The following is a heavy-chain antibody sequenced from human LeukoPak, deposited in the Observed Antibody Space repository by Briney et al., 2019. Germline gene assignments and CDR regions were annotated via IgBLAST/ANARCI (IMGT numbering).Heavy chain of an antibody. CDR1: GFAFGDYA. V-gene: IGHV3-49*03. Sequence: PGGSLRLSCTASGFAFGDYAMSWFRQAPGKGLEWVGFIRSKAYGGTTEYAASVKGRFTISRDDSKSIAYLQMNSLRAEDTAVYYCASMDVVHYYYMDVWGKGTTVTVSS. D-gene: IGHD2-2*01. CDR3: ASMDVVHYYYMDV. CDR2: IRSKAYGGTT. J-gene: IGHJ6*03.